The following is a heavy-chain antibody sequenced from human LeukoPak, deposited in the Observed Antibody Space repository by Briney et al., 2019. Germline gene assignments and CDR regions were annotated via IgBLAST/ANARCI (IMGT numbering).Heavy chain of an antibody. V-gene: IGHV4-59*01. CDR1: GGSISSYY. Sequence: NPSETLSLTCTVSGGSISSYYWSWIRQPPGKGLEWIGYIYRSGSTNYNPSLKSRVTISVDTSKNQFSLKLSSVTAADTAVYYCARVSIEVGATTFDYWGQGTLVTVSS. J-gene: IGHJ4*02. CDR3: ARVSIEVGATTFDY. CDR2: IYRSGST. D-gene: IGHD1-26*01.